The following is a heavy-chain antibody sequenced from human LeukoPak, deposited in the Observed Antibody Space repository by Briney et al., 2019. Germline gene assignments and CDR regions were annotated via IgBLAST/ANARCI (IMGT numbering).Heavy chain of an antibody. J-gene: IGHJ6*03. D-gene: IGHD2-2*01. CDR2: ISTGGGTT. V-gene: IGHV3-23*01. CDR3: AKGTSWINPYFYMDV. Sequence: QTGGSLRLSCAASGFTVSSNEMSWVRQAPGKGLEWVSSISTGGGTTYYADSVKGRFIISRDNSQSTFYLQMNSLRAEDTAIYFCAKGTSWINPYFYMDVWGRGTTVTVSS. CDR1: GFTVSSNE.